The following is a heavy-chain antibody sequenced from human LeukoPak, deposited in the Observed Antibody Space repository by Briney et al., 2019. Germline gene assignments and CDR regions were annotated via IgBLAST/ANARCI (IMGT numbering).Heavy chain of an antibody. V-gene: IGHV1-69*04. Sequence: SVKVSCKASGGTFSSYAISWVRQAPGQGLEWMGRIIPILGIANYAQKFQGRVTITADKSTSTAYMELSSLRSEDTAVYYCARGYCSSTSCYKFVYWGQGTLVTVSS. CDR2: IIPILGIA. J-gene: IGHJ4*02. CDR3: ARGYCSSTSCYKFVY. CDR1: GGTFSSYA. D-gene: IGHD2-2*02.